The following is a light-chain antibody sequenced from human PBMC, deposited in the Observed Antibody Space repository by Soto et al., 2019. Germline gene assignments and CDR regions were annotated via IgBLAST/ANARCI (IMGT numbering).Light chain of an antibody. J-gene: IGLJ1*01. CDR1: SGSVSTNYY. CDR2: STN. V-gene: IGLV8-61*01. CDR3: VLYMGSGIDV. Sequence: QTVVTQEPSFSVSPGGTVTLTCGLSSGSVSTNYYPSWYQQTPGQAPRTLIYSTNTRSSGVPDRFSGSILGNKAALTITGAQADDESDYYCVLYMGSGIDVFGTGTKVTVL.